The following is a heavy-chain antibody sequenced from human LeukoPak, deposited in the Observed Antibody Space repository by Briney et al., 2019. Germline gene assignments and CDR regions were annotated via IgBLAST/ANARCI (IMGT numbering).Heavy chain of an antibody. CDR2: VKSKVNTNAT. V-gene: IGHV3-73*01. CDR3: TREGSAWYTDY. Sequence: AGSLRLSCAASGFTFSGSPMHWVRQAPGKGLEWVGRVKSKVNTNATAYAASVKGRFTISRDDSKNTAYLQMNSLKTEDTAVYYCTREGSAWYTDYWGQGTLVTVSS. CDR1: GFTFSGSP. D-gene: IGHD6-19*01. J-gene: IGHJ4*02.